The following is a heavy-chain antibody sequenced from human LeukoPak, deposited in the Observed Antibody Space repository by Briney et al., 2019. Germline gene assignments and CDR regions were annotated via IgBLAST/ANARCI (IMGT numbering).Heavy chain of an antibody. D-gene: IGHD3-22*01. V-gene: IGHV3-48*04. CDR1: GFTFSSYS. J-gene: IGHJ4*02. CDR3: ARWGGYYPVSY. CDR2: ISSSSSTI. Sequence: PGGSLRLSCAASGFTFSSYSMNWVRQAPGKGLEWVSYISSSSSTIYYADSVKGRFTISRDNAKNSLYLQMNSLRAEDTAVYYRARWGGYYPVSYWGQGTLVTVSS.